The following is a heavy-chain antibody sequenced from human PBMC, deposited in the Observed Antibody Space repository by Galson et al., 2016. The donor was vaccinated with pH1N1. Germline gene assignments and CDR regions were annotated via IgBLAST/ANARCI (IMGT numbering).Heavy chain of an antibody. CDR1: WFTVSSNY. J-gene: IGHJ4*02. D-gene: IGHD3-3*01. CDR3: ARVWSYDFWSGVGDFYFDY. Sequence: SLRLSCAASWFTVSSNYMSWVRQAPGKGLEWVSIVYSGGNTYYADSVKGRFTISRDNSNNTLYLQMRRLRAEDTAVYYCARVWSYDFWSGVGDFYFDYWGQGILVTVSS. CDR2: VYSGGNT. V-gene: IGHV3-53*05.